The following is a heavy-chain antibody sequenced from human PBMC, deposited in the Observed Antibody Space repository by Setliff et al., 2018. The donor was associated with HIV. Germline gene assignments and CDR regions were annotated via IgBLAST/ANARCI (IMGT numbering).Heavy chain of an antibody. D-gene: IGHD6-6*01. J-gene: IGHJ6*02. CDR3: ARDLLAARPGGGMDV. V-gene: IGHV4-4*07. Sequence: PSETLSLTCTVSGDSISGYYWSWIRQFPGKELEWIGLIYSTGSTKYNPSLMSRDTMSVDTYKNQFSLKLSSVTAADTAVYYCARDLLAARPGGGMDVWGQGTTVTVSS. CDR1: GDSISGYY. CDR2: IYSTGST.